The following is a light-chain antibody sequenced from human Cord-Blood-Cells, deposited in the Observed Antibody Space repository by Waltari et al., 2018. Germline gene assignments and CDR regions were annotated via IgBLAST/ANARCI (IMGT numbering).Light chain of an antibody. Sequence: DIQMTQSPSSLSASVGDRVTITCQASQDSSNYLNWYQQKPGKAPKLLIYDASNLETGVPSRFSGSGSGTDFTFTSSSLQPEDIATYYCQQYDNLPMYTFGQGTKLEIK. J-gene: IGKJ2*01. CDR2: DAS. CDR1: QDSSNY. V-gene: IGKV1-33*01. CDR3: QQYDNLPMYT.